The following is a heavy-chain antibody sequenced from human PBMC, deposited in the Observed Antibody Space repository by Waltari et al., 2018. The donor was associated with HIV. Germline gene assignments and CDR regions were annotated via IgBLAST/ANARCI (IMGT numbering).Heavy chain of an antibody. CDR3: ARDDEWLARFDY. D-gene: IGHD6-19*01. CDR1: GFTFSSYG. Sequence: QVQLVESGGGVVQPGRSLRLSCAASGFTFSSYGMHWVRQAPGKGRGWVAVIWYDGSNKYYADSVKGRFTISRDNSKNTLYLQMNSLRAEDTAVYYCARDDEWLARFDYWGQGTLVTVSS. V-gene: IGHV3-33*01. CDR2: IWYDGSNK. J-gene: IGHJ4*02.